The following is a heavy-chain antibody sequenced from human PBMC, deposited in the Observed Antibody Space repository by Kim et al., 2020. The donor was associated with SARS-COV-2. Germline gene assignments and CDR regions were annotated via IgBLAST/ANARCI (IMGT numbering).Heavy chain of an antibody. J-gene: IGHJ4*02. CDR3: ARDGDGPEGTVTTSL. D-gene: IGHD4-17*01. V-gene: IGHV4-4*02. CDR1: GGSISSSNW. Sequence: SETLSLTCAVSGGSISSSNWWSWVRQPPGKGLEWIGEIYHSGSTNYNPSLKSRVTISVDKSKNQFSLKLSSVTAADTAVYYCARDGDGPEGTVTTSLWGQGTLVTVSS. CDR2: IYHSGST.